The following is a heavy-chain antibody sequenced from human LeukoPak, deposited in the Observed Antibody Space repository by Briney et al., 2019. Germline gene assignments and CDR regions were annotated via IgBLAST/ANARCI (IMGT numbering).Heavy chain of an antibody. CDR1: EFVGNNY. CDR3: GKGNTASRPGFVD. V-gene: IGHV3-23*01. Sequence: GGSLRLSCTASEFVGNNYMSWVRQAPGKGLEWLSSISGSGDSVFHADSVKGRFTISRDNSLNTLHLQMNSLRAEDTAFYYCGKGNTASRPGFVDWGQGTLVTVSS. D-gene: IGHD5-18*01. CDR2: ISGSGDSV. J-gene: IGHJ4*02.